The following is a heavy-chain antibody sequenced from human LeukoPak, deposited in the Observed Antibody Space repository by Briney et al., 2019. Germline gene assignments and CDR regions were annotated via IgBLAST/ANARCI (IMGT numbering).Heavy chain of an antibody. CDR3: ARGITIFNWFDP. CDR2: IIPIFGTA. D-gene: IGHD3-9*01. J-gene: IGHJ5*02. CDR1: GGTFSSYA. V-gene: IGHV1-69*05. Sequence: SSVKVFCKASGGTFSSYAISWVRQAPGQGLEWMGGIIPIFGTANYAQKFQGRVTITTDESTSTAYMELSSLRSEDTAVYYCARGITIFNWFDPWGQGTLVTVSS.